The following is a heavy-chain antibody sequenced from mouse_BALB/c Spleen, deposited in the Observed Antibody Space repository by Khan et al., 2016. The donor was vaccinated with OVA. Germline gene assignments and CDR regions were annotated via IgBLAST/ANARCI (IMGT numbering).Heavy chain of an antibody. Sequence: QVHVKQSETELARPGASVKMSCKASGYTFTTYTIHWVKQRPGQGLEWIGYIIPTNDYTNYNQKFKDRATLTADKSSSTAYMQLSSLTSEDSALYYCAREGADYRTDGWLAYWGQGTLVTVSA. D-gene: IGHD2-14*01. CDR1: GYTFTTYT. CDR3: AREGADYRTDGWLAY. CDR2: IIPTNDYT. J-gene: IGHJ3*01. V-gene: IGHV1-4*01.